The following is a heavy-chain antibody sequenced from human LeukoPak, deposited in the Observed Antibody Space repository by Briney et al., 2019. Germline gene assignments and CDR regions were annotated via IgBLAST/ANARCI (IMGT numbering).Heavy chain of an antibody. Sequence: SETLSLTCTVSGGSISSYYWSWIRQPAGKGLEWIGRIYTSGSTNYNPSLKSRVTMSVDTSKNQFSLNLSPVTAADTAVYYCARAPGGNPTTHYFDYWGQGTLVTVSS. V-gene: IGHV4-4*07. CDR1: GGSISSYY. CDR2: IYTSGST. J-gene: IGHJ4*02. CDR3: ARAPGGNPTTHYFDY. D-gene: IGHD1-14*01.